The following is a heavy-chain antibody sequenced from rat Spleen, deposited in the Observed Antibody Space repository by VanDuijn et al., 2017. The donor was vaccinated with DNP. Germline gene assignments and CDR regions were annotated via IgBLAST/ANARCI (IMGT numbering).Heavy chain of an antibody. Sequence: EVQLQESGPGLVKPSQSLSLTCSVTGYSITSNYWGWIRRFPGNKMEWIGHISYSDSTRYNPSLKSRISITRDTSKNQFFLQLNSLTTEDTATYYCARLRLEWEVRAMDAWGQGTSVTVSS. D-gene: IGHD1-1*01. CDR2: ISYSDST. CDR1: GYSITSNY. CDR3: ARLRLEWEVRAMDA. J-gene: IGHJ4*01. V-gene: IGHV3-1*01.